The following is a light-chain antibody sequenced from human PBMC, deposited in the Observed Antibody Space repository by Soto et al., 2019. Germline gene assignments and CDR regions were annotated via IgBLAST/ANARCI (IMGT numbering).Light chain of an antibody. CDR3: SSYTGSGTVI. Sequence: QSALTQPASVSGSPGQSITISCTGTSSDVGGYNYVSWYQQHPGKAPKLMIYDVSNRPSGVSNRFSGSKSGNTASLTISGLQAEDEADYYCSSYTGSGTVIFGGGTQLTVL. CDR2: DVS. J-gene: IGLJ2*01. CDR1: SSDVGGYNY. V-gene: IGLV2-14*01.